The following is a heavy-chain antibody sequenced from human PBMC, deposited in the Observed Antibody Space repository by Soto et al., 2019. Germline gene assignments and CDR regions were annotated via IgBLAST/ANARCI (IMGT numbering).Heavy chain of an antibody. J-gene: IGHJ4*02. CDR2: SYYRGST. Sequence: QLQLQESGPGLVKPPESLSLTCTVSGGSISSRSHYWGWIRQSPGRHLEWIGSSYYRGSTHYNPSLKTRVTISVDTSKNQVSLKVYSVTAADTAVYYSATADGFGVVTPFFEYWGQGMLVTVSS. V-gene: IGHV4-39*01. CDR3: ATADGFGVVTPFFEY. D-gene: IGHD3-3*01. CDR1: GGSISSRSHY.